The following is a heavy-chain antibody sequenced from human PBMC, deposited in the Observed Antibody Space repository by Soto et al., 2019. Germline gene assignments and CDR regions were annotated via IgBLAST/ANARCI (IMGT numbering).Heavy chain of an antibody. J-gene: IGHJ4*02. D-gene: IGHD4-17*01. CDR1: GFTFGFYW. V-gene: IGHV3-7*03. Sequence: GGSLRLSCAASGFTFGFYWMTWVRQAPGKGLEWVANIKRDGSEQYYVDSVKGRFTISRDNAKNSLFLQMNSLRAVDTAIYYCARIRANDYEIDYWGQGTLVTVPS. CDR3: ARIRANDYEIDY. CDR2: IKRDGSEQ.